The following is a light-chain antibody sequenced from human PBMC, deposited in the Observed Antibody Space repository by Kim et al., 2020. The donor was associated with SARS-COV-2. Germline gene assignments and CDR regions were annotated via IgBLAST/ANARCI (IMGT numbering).Light chain of an antibody. J-gene: IGLJ2*01. Sequence: GQRVIISCSGSKSNIGGKTVNWYQQLPGTAPRLLIYNNNERPSGVPDRFSGSKSGTSASLAISGLQSEDEADYYCATWDDTLNSVVFGGGTQLTVL. V-gene: IGLV1-44*01. CDR3: ATWDDTLNSVV. CDR1: KSNIGGKT. CDR2: NNN.